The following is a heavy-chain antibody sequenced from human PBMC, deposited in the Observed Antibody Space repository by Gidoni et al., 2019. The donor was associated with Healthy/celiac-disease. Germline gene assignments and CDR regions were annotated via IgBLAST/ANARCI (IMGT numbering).Heavy chain of an antibody. V-gene: IGHV1-69*06. CDR1: GGTFSSYA. D-gene: IGHD6-13*01. CDR2: IIPSFGTA. CDR3: ASNMGIAAAGTNGIDY. Sequence: QVQLVQSGAEVKKPGSSVKVSCKASGGTFSSYAIRWVRQAPGQGLAWIGGIIPSFGTANDAQKFQGRVTITADKSTSTAYMELSSLRSEDTAVYYCASNMGIAAAGTNGIDYWGQGTLVTVSS. J-gene: IGHJ4*02.